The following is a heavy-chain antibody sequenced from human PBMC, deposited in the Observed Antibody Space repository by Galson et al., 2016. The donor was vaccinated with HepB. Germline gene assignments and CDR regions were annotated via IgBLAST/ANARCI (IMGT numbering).Heavy chain of an antibody. V-gene: IGHV3-53*01. D-gene: IGHD2-2*01. CDR3: ARDNSAFLGYCISTNCYGGGWFDP. J-gene: IGHJ5*02. Sequence: SLRLSCAASGLTVSTNYMSWVRQAPGKGPEWVSLIKRGGSTSYADSAKGRFTISSDDSKNMVYLQMNSLRADDTALYYCARDNSAFLGYCISTNCYGGGWFDPWGQGTLVTVSS. CDR2: IKRGGST. CDR1: GLTVSTNY.